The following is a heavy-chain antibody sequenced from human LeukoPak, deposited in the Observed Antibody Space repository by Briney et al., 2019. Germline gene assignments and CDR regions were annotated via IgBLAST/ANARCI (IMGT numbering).Heavy chain of an antibody. CDR3: ARGPWAWFDP. D-gene: IGHD7-27*01. J-gene: IGHJ5*02. CDR1: GGSINAYY. CDR2: IYYTGDT. Sequence: SETLSLTCTVSGGSINAYYLNWMRQPPGKGLEWIGYIYYTGDTKYNPSLKSRVTISLDTSNNQFSLSLRSVTAADTAVYYCARGPWAWFDPWGQGTLVTVSS. V-gene: IGHV4-59*01.